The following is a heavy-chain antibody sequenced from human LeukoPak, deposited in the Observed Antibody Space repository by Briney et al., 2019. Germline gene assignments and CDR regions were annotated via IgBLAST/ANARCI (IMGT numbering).Heavy chain of an antibody. D-gene: IGHD6-19*01. Sequence: GGSLRLSCAASGFTFTNFAMTWVRQAPGKGLEWVSAIRASDGSTFYADSVKGRFTISRDYTKNTLYLQMNSLRAEDTAVYYCAKLTSGWFEDFWGQGTLVTVSS. CDR3: AKLTSGWFEDF. CDR2: IRASDGST. V-gene: IGHV3-23*01. CDR1: GFTFTNFA. J-gene: IGHJ4*02.